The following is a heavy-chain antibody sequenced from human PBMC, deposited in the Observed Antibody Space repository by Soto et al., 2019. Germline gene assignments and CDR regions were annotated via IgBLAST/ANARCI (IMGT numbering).Heavy chain of an antibody. D-gene: IGHD3-16*01. CDR1: GGSFRGYF. CDR3: QGGDF. J-gene: IGHJ4*02. V-gene: IGHV4-34*01. Sequence: KSSETLSLTCAVSGGSFRGYFWSWIRQSPDKGLEWIGEINDSGGTYYNPSFKSRLTISVDTSKSQISLTLTSVTAADSAVYYCQGGDFWGQGTRVTVSS. CDR2: INDSGGT.